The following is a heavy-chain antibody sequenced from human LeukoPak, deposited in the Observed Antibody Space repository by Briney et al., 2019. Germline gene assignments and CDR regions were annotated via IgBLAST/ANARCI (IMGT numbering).Heavy chain of an antibody. CDR3: VSGNGNYGEVAY. D-gene: IGHD4-17*01. Sequence: GGSLRLSCAASGFTFSDYYMSWIRQAPGKGLEWVSYTAGGGSRISYADSVKGRFTISWDNAVDSLYLQMNSLRAEDTAVYYCVSGNGNYGEVAYWGQGTLVAVSS. J-gene: IGHJ4*02. CDR1: GFTFSDYY. CDR2: TAGGGSRI. V-gene: IGHV3-11*04.